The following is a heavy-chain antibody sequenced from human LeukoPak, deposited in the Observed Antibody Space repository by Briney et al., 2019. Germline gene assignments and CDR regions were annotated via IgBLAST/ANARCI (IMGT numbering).Heavy chain of an antibody. CDR3: ARASPYGDYVYAFDI. CDR1: GYTFTGYY. D-gene: IGHD4-17*01. J-gene: IGHJ3*02. V-gene: IGHV1-2*02. Sequence: GASVKVSCKASGYTFTGYYMHWVRQAPGQGLEWMGWINPNSGGTNYAQKFQGRVTMTRDTSISTAYMELGRLRSDDTAVYYCARASPYGDYVYAFDIWGQGTMVTVSS. CDR2: INPNSGGT.